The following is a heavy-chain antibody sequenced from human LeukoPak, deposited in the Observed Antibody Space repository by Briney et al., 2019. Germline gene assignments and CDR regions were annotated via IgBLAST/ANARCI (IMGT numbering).Heavy chain of an antibody. CDR2: ISYSGST. Sequence: SETLSLTCTVSGGSVSSHYWSWIRQPPGKGLEWIGYISYSGSTSYNPSLKSRVTILVDTSKTQFSLKLSSVTAADTAVYYCARDRPGPPGIEVAGTSFQHWGQGTLVTVSS. V-gene: IGHV4-59*02. CDR3: ARDRPGPPGIEVAGTSFQH. CDR1: GGSVSSHY. D-gene: IGHD6-19*01. J-gene: IGHJ1*01.